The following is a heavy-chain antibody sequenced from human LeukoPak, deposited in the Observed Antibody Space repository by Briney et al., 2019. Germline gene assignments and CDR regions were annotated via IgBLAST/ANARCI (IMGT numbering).Heavy chain of an antibody. CDR1: GFTFDDYA. Sequence: PGGSLGLSCAASGFTFDDYAMHWVRQAPGKGLEWVSGISWNSGSIGYADSVKGRFTISRDNAKNSLYLQMNSLRAEDTALYYCAKDSGSYGGNYFDYWGQGALVTVSS. CDR3: AKDSGSYGGNYFDY. J-gene: IGHJ4*02. CDR2: ISWNSGSI. D-gene: IGHD1-26*01. V-gene: IGHV3-9*01.